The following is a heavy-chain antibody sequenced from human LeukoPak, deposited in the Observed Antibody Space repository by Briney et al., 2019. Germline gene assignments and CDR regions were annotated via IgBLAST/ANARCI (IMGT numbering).Heavy chain of an antibody. CDR1: GFTFSSYW. CDR2: IKQDGSEK. CDR3: AKHIAARRPEPGAFDI. V-gene: IGHV3-7*03. Sequence: GGSLRLSCAASGFTFSSYWMSWVRQAPGKGLEWVANIKQDGSEKYYVDSVKGRFTISRDNSKNTLYLQMNSLRAEDTAVYYCAKHIAARRPEPGAFDIWGQGTMVTVSS. J-gene: IGHJ3*02. D-gene: IGHD6-6*01.